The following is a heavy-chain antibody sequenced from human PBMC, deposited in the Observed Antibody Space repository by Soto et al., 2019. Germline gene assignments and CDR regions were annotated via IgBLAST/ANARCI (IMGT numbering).Heavy chain of an antibody. J-gene: IGHJ4*02. CDR2: ISWNGAAT. CDR1: GFTFDDYA. Sequence: EVQLAESGGGLVQPGGSLRLSCAASGFTFDDYAIHWVRQAPGKGLEWVSGISWNGAATGYMNSVKGRFSISRDNTKNTLYLQMNSLRSEDTAVYYCANLPLYGSGFDCWGQGTLVTVSS. D-gene: IGHD3-10*01. V-gene: IGHV3-9*01. CDR3: ANLPLYGSGFDC.